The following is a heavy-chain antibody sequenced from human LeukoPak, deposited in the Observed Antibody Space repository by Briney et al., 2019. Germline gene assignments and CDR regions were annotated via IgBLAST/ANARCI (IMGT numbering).Heavy chain of an antibody. Sequence: PGGSLRLSCAASGFIFSSYWMSWVRQASGKGLEWVANIKQDGSEKYYVDSVKGRLTISRDNAKNSLFLQMNSLRAEDTAVYYCARHVRFEGVDYWGQGTLVTVSS. CDR2: IKQDGSEK. J-gene: IGHJ4*02. CDR1: GFIFSSYW. D-gene: IGHD3-3*01. CDR3: ARHVRFEGVDY. V-gene: IGHV3-7*01.